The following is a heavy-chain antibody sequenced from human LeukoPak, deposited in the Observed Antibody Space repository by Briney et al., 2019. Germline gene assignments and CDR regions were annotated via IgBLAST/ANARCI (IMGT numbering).Heavy chain of an antibody. Sequence: SETLSLTCTVSGGSISSYYWSWIRQPLGKGLEWIGYIYYSGSTNYNPSLKSRVTISVDTSKNQFSLKLSSVTAADTAVYYCARRGPIGYCSSTSCPANYMDVWGKGTTVTVSS. CDR1: GGSISSYY. J-gene: IGHJ6*03. D-gene: IGHD2-2*01. V-gene: IGHV4-59*01. CDR2: IYYSGST. CDR3: ARRGPIGYCSSTSCPANYMDV.